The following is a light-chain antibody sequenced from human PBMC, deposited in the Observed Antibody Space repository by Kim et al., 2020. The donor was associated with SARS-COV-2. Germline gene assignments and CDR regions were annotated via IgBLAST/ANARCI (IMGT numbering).Light chain of an antibody. CDR1: SSNIGSNT. CDR3: ATWDDSLNAAV. V-gene: IGLV1-44*01. J-gene: IGLJ7*01. CDR2: SSN. Sequence: QPVLTQPPSTSGSPGQSVTISCSGSSSNIGSNTVNWYQQLPRTAPKLLIYSSNQRPSGVPDRFSGSKSGTSASLAISGLQSEDEADYYCATWDDSLNAAVFGGGTQLTVL.